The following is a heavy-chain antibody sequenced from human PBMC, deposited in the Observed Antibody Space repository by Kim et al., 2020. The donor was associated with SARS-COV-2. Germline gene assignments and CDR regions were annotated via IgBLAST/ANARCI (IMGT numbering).Heavy chain of an antibody. Sequence: NYADSVKGRFTISRDNAKNSLVRQMNSRGAEDTAIYYCARDREGAASFDYWGQGTLVTVSS. J-gene: IGHJ4*02. V-gene: IGHV3-11*06. CDR3: ARDREGAASFDY. D-gene: IGHD1-26*01.